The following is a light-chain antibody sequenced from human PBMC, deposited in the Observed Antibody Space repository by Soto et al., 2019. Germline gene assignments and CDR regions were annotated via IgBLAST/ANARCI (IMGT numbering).Light chain of an antibody. J-gene: IGLJ1*01. Sequence: QSALPQPPSASGSPGQSVTISCAGTSSDVGGYNYVSWYQQHPGKAPKLMIYEVTKRPSGVPDRFSGSKSGNTASLTVSGLQAEDEADYYCSSYAGSNVHYVFGTGTKVTVL. CDR2: EVT. CDR1: SSDVGGYNY. CDR3: SSYAGSNVHYV. V-gene: IGLV2-8*01.